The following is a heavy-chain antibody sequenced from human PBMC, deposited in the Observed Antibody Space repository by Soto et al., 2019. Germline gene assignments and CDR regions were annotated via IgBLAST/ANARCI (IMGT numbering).Heavy chain of an antibody. CDR2: TRNKANSYTT. CDR1: GFIFSDHY. D-gene: IGHD1-26*01. V-gene: IGHV3-72*01. CDR3: ARGSGSYLSWFDP. Sequence: EVQLVESGGGLVQPGGSLRLSCAASGFIFSDHYMDWVRQAPGKGLEWVGRTRNKANSYTTDYAASVKGRFTISRDDSKNSLYLQMNSLNTEDTAVYYCARGSGSYLSWFDPWGQGTLVTVSS. J-gene: IGHJ5*02.